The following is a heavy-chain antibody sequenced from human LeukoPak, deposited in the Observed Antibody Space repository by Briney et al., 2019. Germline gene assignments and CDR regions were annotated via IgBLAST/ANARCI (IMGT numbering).Heavy chain of an antibody. V-gene: IGHV3-13*01. CDR1: GFTFSSYA. Sequence: GASLRLSCAASGFTFSSYAMSWVRQAPGKGLEWVSAISGSAGDTYYPGSVKGRFTISRENAKNSLYLQMNSLRAGDTAVYYCARGQGYYDSSGYFGGHFDYWGQGTLVTVSS. CDR2: ISGSAGDT. J-gene: IGHJ4*02. D-gene: IGHD3-22*01. CDR3: ARGQGYYDSSGYFGGHFDY.